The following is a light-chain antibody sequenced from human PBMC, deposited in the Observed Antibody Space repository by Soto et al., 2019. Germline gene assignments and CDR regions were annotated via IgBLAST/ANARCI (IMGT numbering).Light chain of an antibody. CDR1: ESGNNN. CDR3: QQYNNWPLT. CDR2: GAS. J-gene: IGKJ4*01. Sequence: EIVMTQSPATLSVSPGEGATLSCRASESGNNNLAWYQQIPGQATRLLIYGASARATGIPARFSGSGSGTEFTLTISSLQSEDFAVYYCQQYNNWPLTFGGGTKVEIK. V-gene: IGKV3-15*01.